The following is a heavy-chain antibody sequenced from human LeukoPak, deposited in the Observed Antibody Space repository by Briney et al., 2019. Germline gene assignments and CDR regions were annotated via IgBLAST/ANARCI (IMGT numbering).Heavy chain of an antibody. J-gene: IGHJ4*02. CDR2: IWYDGSNK. CDR3: AKDGGEGAVARYYFDY. CDR1: GFTFCSYG. D-gene: IGHD6-19*01. V-gene: IGHV3-30*02. Sequence: PGGSLRLSCAASGFTFCSYGMHWVREAPGKGRVGVAFIWYDGSNKYSADSVKGRFTISRDNSKNTLYLQMNSLRAEDTAVYYCAKDGGEGAVARYYFDYRGQGILVTVSS.